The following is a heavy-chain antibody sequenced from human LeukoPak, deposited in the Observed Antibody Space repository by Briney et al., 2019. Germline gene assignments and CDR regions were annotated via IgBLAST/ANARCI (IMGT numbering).Heavy chain of an antibody. Sequence: SETLSLNCTVSDDSISVYYWGWTRQPPGKGLEWIGYIYYSGSTNYIPSLKSRVTISVDTSKNQFSLKLSSVTAADTAVYYCARGSYSGEVDYWGQGTLVTVSS. D-gene: IGHD1-26*01. CDR3: ARGSYSGEVDY. V-gene: IGHV4-59*01. CDR1: DDSISVYY. J-gene: IGHJ4*02. CDR2: IYYSGST.